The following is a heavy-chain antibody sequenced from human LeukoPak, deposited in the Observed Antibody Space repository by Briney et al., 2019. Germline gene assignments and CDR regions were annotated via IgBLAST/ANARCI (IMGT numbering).Heavy chain of an antibody. V-gene: IGHV4-39*02. J-gene: IGHJ3*02. Sequence: SETLSLTCTVSGASIYIGLSTSSYWGWIRQSPGRGLEWIGSVFYNGNTYYNPSLESRLTISVDTPNNHFALRLKSVTAADTAVYYCVRGQSGTYYNDAFDIWSRGTLVTVSS. D-gene: IGHD1-26*01. CDR1: GASIYIGLSTSSY. CDR3: VRGQSGTYYNDAFDI. CDR2: VFYNGNT.